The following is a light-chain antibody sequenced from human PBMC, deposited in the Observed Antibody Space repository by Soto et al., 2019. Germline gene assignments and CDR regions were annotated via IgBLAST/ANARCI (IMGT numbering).Light chain of an antibody. Sequence: TVMTQSPATLSVSPGEGATVSCRASQSVGSSLAWYQQKPGQAPRLLIYGASTRATGIPARFSGSGSGTEFTLTISSLQSDDFATYYCQQYGSSPTWTVGQGTKVDIK. CDR1: QSVGSS. CDR3: QQYGSSPTWT. J-gene: IGKJ1*01. CDR2: GAS. V-gene: IGKV3-15*01.